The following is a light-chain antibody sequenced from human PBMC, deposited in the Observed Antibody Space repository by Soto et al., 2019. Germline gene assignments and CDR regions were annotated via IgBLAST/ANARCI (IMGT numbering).Light chain of an antibody. J-gene: IGLJ3*02. V-gene: IGLV2-14*01. Sequence: QSALTQPASVSGSPGQSITIFCSGTSSDVGAYKFVSWYRHHPGKAPQVMIYEVSNRPSGVSNRFSGSKSGNTASLTISGLQPEDEADYYCYSYRGSNAWVFGGGTKLTVL. CDR3: YSYRGSNAWV. CDR1: SSDVGAYKF. CDR2: EVS.